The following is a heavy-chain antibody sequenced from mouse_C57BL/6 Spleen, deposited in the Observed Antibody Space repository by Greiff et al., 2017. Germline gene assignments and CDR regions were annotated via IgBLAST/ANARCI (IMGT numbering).Heavy chain of an antibody. CDR3: ARADYSNYGYAMDY. Sequence: EVKLMESGPGLVKPSQSLSLTCSVTGYSITSGYYWNWIRQFPGNKLEWMGYISYDGSNNYNPSLKNRISITRDTSKNQFFLKLNSVTTEDTATYYCARADYSNYGYAMDYWGQGTSVTVSS. D-gene: IGHD2-5*01. J-gene: IGHJ4*01. CDR2: ISYDGSN. CDR1: GYSITSGYY. V-gene: IGHV3-6*01.